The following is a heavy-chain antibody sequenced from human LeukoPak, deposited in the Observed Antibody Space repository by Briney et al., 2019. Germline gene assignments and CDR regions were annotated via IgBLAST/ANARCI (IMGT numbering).Heavy chain of an antibody. V-gene: IGHV3-30-3*01. Sequence: QSGRSLRLSCAASGFTLSSYAMHWVRQAPGKGLEWVAVISYDGSNKYYADSVKGRFTISRDNSKNTLYLQMNSLRAEDTAVYYCARERGEYYDRLYYFDYWGQGTLVTVSS. CDR2: ISYDGSNK. CDR3: ARERGEYYDRLYYFDY. J-gene: IGHJ4*02. CDR1: GFTLSSYA. D-gene: IGHD3-22*01.